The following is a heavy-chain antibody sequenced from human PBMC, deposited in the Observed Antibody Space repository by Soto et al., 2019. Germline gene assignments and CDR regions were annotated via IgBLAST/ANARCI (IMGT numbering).Heavy chain of an antibody. CDR1: GGSVSSGSYF. V-gene: IGHV4-61*01. J-gene: IGHJ4*02. Sequence: QVQLQESGPGLVKPSETLSLTCNVSGGSVSSGSYFWSWIRQPPGKGLEWIGYIYNSGNTKYNPSLKSPATISADTSKNQFSLKLSSVTAADTAVYYCAREGRVATFDYWGQGSLVTVSS. CDR3: AREGRVATFDY. CDR2: IYNSGNT. D-gene: IGHD5-12*01.